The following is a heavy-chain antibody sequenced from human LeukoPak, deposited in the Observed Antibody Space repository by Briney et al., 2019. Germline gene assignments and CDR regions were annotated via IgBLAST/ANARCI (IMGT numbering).Heavy chain of an antibody. Sequence: PGGSLRLSCAASGFTFSSFDMHWVRQGAGKGLEWVSGVGLAGDTYYPGSVKGRFTISRENAKNSLFLQMSSLRAEDTAVYYCARVGVGRTSDYWGQGTLVTVSS. V-gene: IGHV3-13*01. CDR1: GFTFSSFD. CDR3: ARVGVGRTSDY. CDR2: VGLAGDT. D-gene: IGHD1-14*01. J-gene: IGHJ4*02.